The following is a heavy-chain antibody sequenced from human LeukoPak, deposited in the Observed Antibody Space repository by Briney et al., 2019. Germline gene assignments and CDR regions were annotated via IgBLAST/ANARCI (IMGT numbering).Heavy chain of an antibody. Sequence: GGSLRLSCAASGFTFNNYEMHWVRQTAGKGLEWVSAVGIAGDTFYSGSVKGRFSISRDNAESSLFLQMNSLRAGDTAVYYCAREGRMGTADAFDVWGQGTMVTVSS. J-gene: IGHJ3*01. D-gene: IGHD1-14*01. V-gene: IGHV3-13*01. CDR2: VGIAGDT. CDR1: GFTFNNYE. CDR3: AREGRMGTADAFDV.